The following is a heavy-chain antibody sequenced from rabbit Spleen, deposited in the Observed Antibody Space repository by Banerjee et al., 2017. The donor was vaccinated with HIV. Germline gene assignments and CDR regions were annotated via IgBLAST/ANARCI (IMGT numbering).Heavy chain of an antibody. CDR3: ARDDGSYDYIDVYFNL. V-gene: IGHV1S40*01. D-gene: IGHD6-1*01. CDR2: IDAGSSDFT. J-gene: IGHJ4*01. CDR1: GFSFSSSDY. Sequence: QSLEESGGGLVQPEGSLTLTCTASGFSFSSSDYMCWVRQAPGKGLEWIACIDAGSSDFTYHANWAKGRFTISKTSSTTVTLQATSLTVADTATYFCARDDGSYDYIDVYFNLWGPGTLVTVS.